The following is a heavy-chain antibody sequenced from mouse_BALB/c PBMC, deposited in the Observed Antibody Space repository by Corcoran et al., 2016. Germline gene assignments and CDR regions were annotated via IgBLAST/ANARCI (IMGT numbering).Heavy chain of an antibody. Sequence: EVQLQQSGSELVRPGALVKLSCKASGFNITDYYMHWVKQRPEQGLEWIGWIDPENGNTIYDPKFQGKASITADTSSNTAYLQLSSLTSEDTAVYYCARDMDYWGQGTSVTVSS. CDR3: ARDMDY. V-gene: IGHV14-1*02. J-gene: IGHJ4*01. CDR2: IDPENGNT. CDR1: GFNITDYY.